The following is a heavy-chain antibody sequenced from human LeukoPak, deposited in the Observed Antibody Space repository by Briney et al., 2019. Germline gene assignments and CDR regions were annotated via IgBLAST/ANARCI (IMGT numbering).Heavy chain of an antibody. Sequence: ASVKVSCKASGGTFSSYAISWVRQAPGQGLEWMGRIIPILGIANYAQKFQGRVTITADKSTSTAYMELSSLRSEDTAVYYCAGGATSLDFDYWGQGTLVTVSS. CDR3: AGGATSLDFDY. V-gene: IGHV1-69*04. CDR2: IIPILGIA. CDR1: GGTFSSYA. J-gene: IGHJ4*02. D-gene: IGHD3-16*02.